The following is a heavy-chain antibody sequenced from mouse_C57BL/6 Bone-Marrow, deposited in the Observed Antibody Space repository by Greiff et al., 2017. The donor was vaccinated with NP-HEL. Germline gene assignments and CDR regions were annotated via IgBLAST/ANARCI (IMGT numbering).Heavy chain of an antibody. V-gene: IGHV1-59*01. Sequence: QVQLQQPGAELVRPGTSVKLSCKASGYTFTSYWMHWVKQRPGQGLEWIGVIDPSDSYTNYNQKFKGKATLTVDTSSSTAYMQLSSLTSEDSAVYYCAGVSTMVKWFAYWGQGTLVTVSA. CDR3: AGVSTMVKWFAY. D-gene: IGHD2-2*01. CDR2: IDPSDSYT. CDR1: GYTFTSYW. J-gene: IGHJ3*01.